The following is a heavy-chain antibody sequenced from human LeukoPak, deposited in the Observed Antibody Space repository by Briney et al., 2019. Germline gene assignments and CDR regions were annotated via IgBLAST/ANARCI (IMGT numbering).Heavy chain of an antibody. CDR3: AKGYDFWSGNWDY. V-gene: IGHV3-23*01. CDR1: GFTFSSYD. CDR2: ISGSGGST. J-gene: IGHJ4*02. D-gene: IGHD3-3*01. Sequence: GGSLRLSCAASGFTFSSYDMSWVRQAPGKGLEWVSAISGSGGSTYYADSVKGRFTISRDNSKNTLYLQMNSLRAEDTAVYYCAKGYDFWSGNWDYWGQGTLVTVSS.